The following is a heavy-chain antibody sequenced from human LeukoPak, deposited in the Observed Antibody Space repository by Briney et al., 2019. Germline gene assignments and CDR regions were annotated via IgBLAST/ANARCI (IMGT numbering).Heavy chain of an antibody. CDR2: IKQDGSEK. J-gene: IGHJ4*02. CDR1: GFTFSSYW. D-gene: IGHD6-13*01. V-gene: IGHV3-7*01. CDR3: ARADSYSWYGS. Sequence: PGGSLRLSCAASGFTFSSYWMSWLRQAPGKGLEWVANIKQDGSEKYYVDSVEGRFTISGDNAENSLSLQMNSLRAEDTAVYYCARADSYSWYGSWGQGTLVTVSS.